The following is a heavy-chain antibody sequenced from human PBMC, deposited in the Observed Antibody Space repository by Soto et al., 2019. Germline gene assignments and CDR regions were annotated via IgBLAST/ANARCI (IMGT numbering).Heavy chain of an antibody. CDR2: VYSSGTT. Sequence: SETLSLTCSVSGGSINSYWWSWIRQPAGKGLEWIGRVYSSGTTDYNPSLNSRATLSVETSKNQFSLKLSSVTAADTAAYYCARDIGSYAYGEGYWGQGIQVTVSS. CDR1: GGSINSYW. J-gene: IGHJ4*02. CDR3: ARDIGSYAYGEGY. V-gene: IGHV4-4*07. D-gene: IGHD3-10*01.